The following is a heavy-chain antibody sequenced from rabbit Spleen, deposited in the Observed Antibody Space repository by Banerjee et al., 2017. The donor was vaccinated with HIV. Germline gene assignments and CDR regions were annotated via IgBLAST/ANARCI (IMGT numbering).Heavy chain of an antibody. CDR2: IDTGSSGFT. CDR3: ARDTGTSFSSYGMDL. Sequence: QSLEESGGDLVKPGASLTLTCTASGFSFSAGYYMCWVRQAPGKGLEWIACIDTGSSGFTYYATWAKGRFTFSKTSSTTVTLQMTSLTAADTATYFCARDTGTSFSSYGMDLWGPGTLVTVS. J-gene: IGHJ6*01. CDR1: GFSFSAGYY. V-gene: IGHV1S40*01. D-gene: IGHD8-1*01.